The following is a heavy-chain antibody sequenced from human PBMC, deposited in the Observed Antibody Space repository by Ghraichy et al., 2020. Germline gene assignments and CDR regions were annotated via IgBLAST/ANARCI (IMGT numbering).Heavy chain of an antibody. CDR2: IRSKANSYAT. Sequence: LSLTCAASGFTFSGSAMHWVRQASGKGLEWVGRIRSKANSYATAYAASVKGRFTISRDDSKNTAYLQMNSLKTEDTAVYYCTTLSNDYWGQGTLVTVSS. D-gene: IGHD4/OR15-4a*01. CDR3: TTLSNDY. J-gene: IGHJ4*02. V-gene: IGHV3-73*01. CDR1: GFTFSGSA.